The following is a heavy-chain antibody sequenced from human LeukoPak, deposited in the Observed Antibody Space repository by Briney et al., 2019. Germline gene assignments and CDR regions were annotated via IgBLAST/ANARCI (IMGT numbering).Heavy chain of an antibody. D-gene: IGHD2-21*02. CDR3: TRLHPEVTLAALDI. Sequence: SETLSLTCTVSGGSISPYHWSWIRQPPGKGLEWVGYIYHNGGTNYNPSLGSRVGISLDTSNTQFSLRLTSVTAADTAGYSCTRLHPEVTLAALDIWGQGTVVPVAS. CDR1: GGSISPYH. CDR2: IYHNGGT. V-gene: IGHV4-59*08. J-gene: IGHJ3*02.